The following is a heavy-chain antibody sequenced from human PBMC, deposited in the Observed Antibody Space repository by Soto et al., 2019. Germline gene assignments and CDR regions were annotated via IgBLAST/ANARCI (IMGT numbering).Heavy chain of an antibody. Sequence: RRLSCAASGFTFSSYGMHWVRQAPGKGLEWVAVISYDGSNKYYADSVKGRFTISRDNSKNTLYLQMNSLRAEDTAVYYCAKDRGLGGYCSGGSCYQSYYGMDVWGQGTTVTVSS. D-gene: IGHD2-15*01. CDR2: ISYDGSNK. CDR3: AKDRGLGGYCSGGSCYQSYYGMDV. J-gene: IGHJ6*02. V-gene: IGHV3-30*18. CDR1: GFTFSSYG.